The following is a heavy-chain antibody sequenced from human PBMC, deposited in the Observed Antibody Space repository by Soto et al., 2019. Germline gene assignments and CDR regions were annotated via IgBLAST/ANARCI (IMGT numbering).Heavy chain of an antibody. CDR2: INHSGST. CDR1: GGSFSGYY. CDR3: ARGCRGSVTGYYFDY. D-gene: IGHD4-17*01. J-gene: IGHJ4*02. Sequence: SETLSLTCAVYGGSFSGYYWSWIRQPPGKGLEWIGEINHSGSTNYNPSLKSRVTISVDTSKNQFSLKLSSVTAADTAVYYCARGCRGSVTGYYFDYWGQGTLVTVSS. V-gene: IGHV4-34*01.